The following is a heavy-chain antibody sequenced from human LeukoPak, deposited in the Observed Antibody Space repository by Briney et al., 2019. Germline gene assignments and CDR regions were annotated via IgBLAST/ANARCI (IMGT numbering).Heavy chain of an antibody. CDR2: INHSGST. D-gene: IGHD6-19*01. CDR1: GGSISSSSYY. CDR3: ARVPVAADNWFDP. Sequence: SETLSLTCTVSGGSISSSSYYWGWIRQPPGKGLEWIGEINHSGSTNYNPSLKSRVTISVDTSKNQFSLKLSSVTAADTAVYYCARVPVAADNWFDPWGQGTLVTVSS. J-gene: IGHJ5*02. V-gene: IGHV4-39*07.